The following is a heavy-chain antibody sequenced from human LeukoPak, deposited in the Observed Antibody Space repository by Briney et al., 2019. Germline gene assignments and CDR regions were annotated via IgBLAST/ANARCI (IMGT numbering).Heavy chain of an antibody. Sequence: GGSLRLSCAASGFTFYDYAMHWVRQTPGKGLEWVSLISGDGDSTHYADSVKGRFTISRDSSKNSLYLQMNSLRTEDTAFYYCAKAPLRIEIPYMGYYYGMDVWGQGTTVTVSS. CDR3: AKAPLRIEIPYMGYYYGMDV. J-gene: IGHJ6*02. D-gene: IGHD2-21*01. CDR2: ISGDGDST. V-gene: IGHV3-43*02. CDR1: GFTFYDYA.